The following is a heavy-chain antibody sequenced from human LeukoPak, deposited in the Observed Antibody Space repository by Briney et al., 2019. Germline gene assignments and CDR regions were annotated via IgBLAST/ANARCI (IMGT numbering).Heavy chain of an antibody. CDR2: INANNGNT. CDR3: ARDWGSTKVITDY. Sequence: ASVNVSCKASGYTFTSYGISWVRQAPGQGLEWMGRINANNGNTQYAQNLQDRVTMSTDTPTNTAYMEVRSLTSDDTAIYYCARDWGSTKVITDYWGQGTLVTVSS. CDR1: GYTFTSYG. D-gene: IGHD3-16*01. V-gene: IGHV1-18*01. J-gene: IGHJ4*02.